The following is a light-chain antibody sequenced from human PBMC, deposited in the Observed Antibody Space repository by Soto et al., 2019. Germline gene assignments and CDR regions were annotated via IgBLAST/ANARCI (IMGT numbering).Light chain of an antibody. V-gene: IGLV2-14*01. Sequence: QSVLTQPASVSGSPGQSITISCTGSSSDVGGYNYVSWYQQHPGKAPKLMIYEVSNRPSGISNRFPGSKSGNTASLTISGLQAEDEADYYCSSYTSTTLVFGGGTKLTVL. CDR2: EVS. J-gene: IGLJ2*01. CDR1: SSDVGGYNY. CDR3: SSYTSTTLV.